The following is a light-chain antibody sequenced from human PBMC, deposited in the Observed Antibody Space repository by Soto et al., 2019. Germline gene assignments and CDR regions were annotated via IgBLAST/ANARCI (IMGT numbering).Light chain of an antibody. V-gene: IGLV2-14*01. J-gene: IGLJ1*01. CDR3: SSYTGSSTYV. Sequence: SALTQPASVSGSPGQAIAIPCPGTSSDVGGYNYVSWYQQHPGKAPKLMVYDVSNRPSGVSNRFSGSKSGNTASLTISGLQAEDEADYYCSSYTGSSTYVFGTGTKVTVL. CDR1: SSDVGGYNY. CDR2: DVS.